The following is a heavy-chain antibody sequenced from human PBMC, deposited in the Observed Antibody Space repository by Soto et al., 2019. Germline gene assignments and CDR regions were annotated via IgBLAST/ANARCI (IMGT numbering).Heavy chain of an antibody. CDR3: ARDFEYYDSSGPYDY. V-gene: IGHV1-2*02. D-gene: IGHD3-22*01. Sequence: QVQLVQSGAEVKKPGASVKVSCKASGYTFTGYYMHWVRQAPGQGLEWMGWINPNSGGTNYAQKFQGRVTMTRDTSISTAYMELSRLRSDDTAVYYCARDFEYYDSSGPYDYWGQGTLVTVSS. CDR2: INPNSGGT. J-gene: IGHJ4*02. CDR1: GYTFTGYY.